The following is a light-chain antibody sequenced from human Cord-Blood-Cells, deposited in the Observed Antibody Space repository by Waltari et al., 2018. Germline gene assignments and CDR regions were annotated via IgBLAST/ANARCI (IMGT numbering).Light chain of an antibody. CDR2: SNN. CDR1: NSHVGSNT. J-gene: IGLJ3*02. Sequence: QSVLTQPPSASGTPGQSVTISCSGSNSHVGSNTVNWYQQLPGTAPKLPIYSNNQRPSGVPDRFSGSKPGTSASLAISGLQSEDEADYYCAAWDDSLNGWVFGGGTKLNVL. V-gene: IGLV1-44*01. CDR3: AAWDDSLNGWV.